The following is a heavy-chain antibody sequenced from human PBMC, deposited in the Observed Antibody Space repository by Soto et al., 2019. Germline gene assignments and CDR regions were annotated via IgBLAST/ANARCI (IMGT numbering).Heavy chain of an antibody. D-gene: IGHD6-6*01. CDR3: AREYRSSSGRFDN. Sequence: EASVKVSCKASGGSFSSYAISWVRQAPGQGLEWMGGIIPIFGTPSYAQKFQGRVTITADESTSTAYMELSSLRSEDTAVYYCAREYRSSSGRFDNWGQGTLVTVSS. CDR2: IIPIFGTP. J-gene: IGHJ4*02. CDR1: GGSFSSYA. V-gene: IGHV1-69*13.